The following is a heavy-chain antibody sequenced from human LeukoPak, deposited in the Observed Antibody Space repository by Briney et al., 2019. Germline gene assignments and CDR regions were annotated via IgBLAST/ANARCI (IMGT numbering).Heavy chain of an antibody. CDR3: ARGGGHLDC. CDR1: GFSFSSYW. J-gene: IGHJ4*02. Sequence: LPGGSLRLSCAASGFSFSSYWMSWVRQVPGKGLEWVANIKQDGSDKYYLTSVRGRFTISRDNAKNSLFLQMNSLRVEDTAVYYCARGGGHLDCWGQGTLVTVSS. D-gene: IGHD4-23*01. V-gene: IGHV3-7*03. CDR2: IKQDGSDK.